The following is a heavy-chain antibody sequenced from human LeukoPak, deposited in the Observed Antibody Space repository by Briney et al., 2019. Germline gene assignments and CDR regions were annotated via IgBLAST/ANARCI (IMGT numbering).Heavy chain of an antibody. CDR1: GFTFPTYW. Sequence: PGGSLRLSCSASGFTFPTYWMIWVRQVPGEGRVYVSHMNNDGTITNYADSVKGRFTMSRDNARNTVFLQMDRLRAEDTAVYYCGGDNYGSIDFWGQGVLVTVSS. CDR3: GGDNYGSIDF. D-gene: IGHD3-10*01. V-gene: IGHV3-74*01. CDR2: MNNDGTIT. J-gene: IGHJ4*02.